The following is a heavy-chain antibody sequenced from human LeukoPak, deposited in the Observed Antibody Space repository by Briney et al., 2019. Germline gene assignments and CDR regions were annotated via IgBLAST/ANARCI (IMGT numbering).Heavy chain of an antibody. CDR1: GFTFSSYS. J-gene: IGHJ4*02. CDR3: ASGGQSAYYLVRGVNSYY. D-gene: IGHD3-10*02. CDR2: ISSSSSTI. V-gene: IGHV3-48*02. Sequence: SGGSLRLSCAASGFTFSSYSMNWVRQAPGKGLEWVSYISSSSSTIYYADSVKGRFTISRDNAKNSLYLQMNSLRDEDTAVYYCASGGQSAYYLVRGVNSYYWGQGTLVTVSS.